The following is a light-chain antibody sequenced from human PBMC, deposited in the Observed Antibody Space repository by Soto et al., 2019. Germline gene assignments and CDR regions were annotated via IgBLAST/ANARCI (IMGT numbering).Light chain of an antibody. CDR3: QQVNSFPWT. Sequence: DTQMTQSPSSVSAAVGDTVTMTCRPSQGISIWLAWYQLKPGQAPKLLIYATSRVHGVPSRFAGSGSETDFTLTINNLQPEDSAIYYCQQVNSFPWTFGQGTKVEVK. V-gene: IGKV1-12*01. CDR1: QGISIW. CDR2: ATS. J-gene: IGKJ1*01.